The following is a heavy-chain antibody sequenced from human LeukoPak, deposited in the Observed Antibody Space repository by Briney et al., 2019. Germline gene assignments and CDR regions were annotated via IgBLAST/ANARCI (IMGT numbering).Heavy chain of an antibody. V-gene: IGHV3-21*01. CDR1: GITFSSYS. Sequence: PGGSLRLSCAASGITFSSYSMNWVRQAPGKGLEWVSSISSSSSYIYYADSVKGRFTISRDNAKNSLYLQMNSLRAEDTAVYYCASPAYSSNWYSNDYWGQGTLVTVSS. J-gene: IGHJ4*02. CDR2: ISSSSSYI. D-gene: IGHD6-13*01. CDR3: ASPAYSSNWYSNDY.